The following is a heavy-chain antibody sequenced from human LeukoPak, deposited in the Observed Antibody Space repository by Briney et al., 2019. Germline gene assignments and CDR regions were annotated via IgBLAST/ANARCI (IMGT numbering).Heavy chain of an antibody. Sequence: SETLSLTCTVSGGSISSYYWSWIRQPPGKGLEWIGEINHSGSTNYNPSLKSRVTISVDTSKNQFSLKLSSVTAADTAVYYCARGRYYYDSSGYSPLRYWGQGTLVTVSS. CDR3: ARGRYYYDSSGYSPLRY. J-gene: IGHJ4*02. D-gene: IGHD3-22*01. CDR2: INHSGST. V-gene: IGHV4-34*01. CDR1: GGSISSYY.